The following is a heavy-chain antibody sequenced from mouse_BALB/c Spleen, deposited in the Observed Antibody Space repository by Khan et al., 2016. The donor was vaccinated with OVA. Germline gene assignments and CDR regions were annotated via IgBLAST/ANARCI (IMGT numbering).Heavy chain of an antibody. CDR3: AIYHGYFDV. CDR1: GYSFTGYY. V-gene: IGHV1-26*01. CDR2: VNPNNGGT. Sequence: VRLQQSGPDLVKPGASVKISCKASGYSFTGYYIHWVKQSHGKSLEWIGRVNPNNGGTSSKQKFKGKAILTVDKSSNTAYMELRSLTSEDSAVYSCAIYHGYFDVWGAGTTVTVSS. J-gene: IGHJ1*01. D-gene: IGHD1-1*01.